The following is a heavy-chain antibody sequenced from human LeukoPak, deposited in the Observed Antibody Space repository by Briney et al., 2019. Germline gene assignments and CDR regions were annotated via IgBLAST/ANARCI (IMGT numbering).Heavy chain of an antibody. CDR3: ARDSTSSGWQGLDAFDI. J-gene: IGHJ3*02. V-gene: IGHV1-18*04. Sequence: ASVKVSCKASGYTFTSYGISWVRQAPGQGLEXXXXXXAYNGNTNYAQKLQGRVTMTTDTSTSTAYMELRSLRSDDTAVYYCARDSTSSGWQGLDAFDIWGQGTMVTVSS. CDR2: XXAYNGNT. D-gene: IGHD6-19*01. CDR1: GYTFTSYG.